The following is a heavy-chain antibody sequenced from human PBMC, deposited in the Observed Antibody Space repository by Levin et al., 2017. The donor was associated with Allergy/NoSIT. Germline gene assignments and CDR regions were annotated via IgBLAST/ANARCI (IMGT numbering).Heavy chain of an antibody. Sequence: LRLSCAVSGGSMSSGGYSWSWIRQPPGKGLEWIGNIYLSGSTNDNPSLKSRVTMSVDRSKNQFSLKLSYVTAADTAVYYCARVAGYSYGYYFDYWGPGTLVTVSS. CDR2: IYLSGST. D-gene: IGHD5-18*01. CDR3: ARVAGYSYGYYFDY. V-gene: IGHV4-30-2*01. CDR1: GGSMSSGGYS. J-gene: IGHJ4*02.